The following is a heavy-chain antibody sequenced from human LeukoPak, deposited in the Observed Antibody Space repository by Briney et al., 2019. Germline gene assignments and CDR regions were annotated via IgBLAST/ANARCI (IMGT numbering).Heavy chain of an antibody. Sequence: SETLSLTCTVSGGSISSYYWSWIRQPPGKGLEWIAYIYSSGSTNYNPSLKSRVTISVDTSKNQFSLKLSSVTAADTAVYYCARDSLRSVASDYWGQGTLDTVSS. CDR2: IYSSGST. J-gene: IGHJ4*02. CDR3: ARDSLRSVASDY. D-gene: IGHD4-17*01. CDR1: GGSISSYY. V-gene: IGHV4-4*08.